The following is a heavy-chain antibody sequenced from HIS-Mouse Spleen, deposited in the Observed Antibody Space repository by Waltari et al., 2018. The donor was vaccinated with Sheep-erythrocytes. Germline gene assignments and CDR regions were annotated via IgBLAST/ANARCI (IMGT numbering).Heavy chain of an antibody. V-gene: IGHV3-33*01. J-gene: IGHJ4*02. CDR3: ARARNLEWLFDY. D-gene: IGHD3-3*01. CDR1: GFTFSSYG. CDR2: IWYDGSNK. Sequence: QVQLVESGGGVVQPGRSLRLSCAASGFTFSSYGLPWVRQAPGKGLEWVAVIWYDGSNKYYADSVKGRFTISRDNSKNTLYLQMNSLRAEDTAVYYCARARNLEWLFDYWGQGTLVTVSS.